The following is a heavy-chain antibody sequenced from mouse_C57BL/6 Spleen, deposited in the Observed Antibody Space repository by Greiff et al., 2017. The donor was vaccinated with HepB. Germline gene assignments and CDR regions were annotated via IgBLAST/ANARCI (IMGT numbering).Heavy chain of an antibody. CDR3: ARCSGSSQYYDMDY. J-gene: IGHJ4*01. V-gene: IGHV1-76*01. Sequence: VKLMESGAELVRPGASVKLSCKASGYTFTDYYINWVKQRPGQGLEWIARIYPGSGNTYYNEKFKGKATLTAEKSSSTAYMQLSSLTSEDSAVYFCARCSGSSQYYDMDYWGQGTSVTVSS. CDR2: IYPGSGNT. CDR1: GYTFTDYY. D-gene: IGHD1-1*01.